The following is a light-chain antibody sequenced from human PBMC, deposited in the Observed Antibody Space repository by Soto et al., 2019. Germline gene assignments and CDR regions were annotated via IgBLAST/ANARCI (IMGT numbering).Light chain of an antibody. V-gene: IGKV3-20*01. CDR3: HQYGRSYT. J-gene: IGKJ2*01. Sequence: EIVLTQSPGTLSLSPGERATLSCRASQSVSSSYLAWYQQKAGQAPRLLIYGASNRATGIPDRFSGSGSGTDFTLTIIRLEPEDFAVYYCHQYGRSYTFGQGTKLVI. CDR1: QSVSSSY. CDR2: GAS.